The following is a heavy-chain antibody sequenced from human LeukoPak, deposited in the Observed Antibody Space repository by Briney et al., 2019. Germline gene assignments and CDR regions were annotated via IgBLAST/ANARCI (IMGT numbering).Heavy chain of an antibody. CDR1: GGSISSSSYY. CDR3: ARQRADYLYHYLDV. CDR2: VYYGGNT. J-gene: IGHJ6*03. Sequence: PSETLSLTCTVSGGSISSSSYYWDWIRQPPGKGLEWIGNVYYGGNTFYNSSLESRVTISVDMSKNQFSLKLTSLTAADTAVYYCARQRADYLYHYLDVWGKGTSVTVPS. V-gene: IGHV4-39*01.